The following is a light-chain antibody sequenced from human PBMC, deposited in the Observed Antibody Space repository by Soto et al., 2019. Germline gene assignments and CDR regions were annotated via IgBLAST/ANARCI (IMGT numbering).Light chain of an antibody. CDR1: QSVGNN. V-gene: IGKV3-15*01. Sequence: EIVMTQSPATLSVSPGERATLSCRASQSVGNNLAWYRQKSGQAPRLLIYGASTRATGIPARFSGSGSWTEFTLTIDSLQSDDFAVYLCQQYRNWPLTFGGGTKVEIK. CDR2: GAS. CDR3: QQYRNWPLT. J-gene: IGKJ4*01.